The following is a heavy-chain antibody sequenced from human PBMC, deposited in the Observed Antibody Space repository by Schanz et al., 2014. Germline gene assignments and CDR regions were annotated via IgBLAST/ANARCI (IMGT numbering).Heavy chain of an antibody. CDR3: ARDLSYGSGSYGY. V-gene: IGHV1-18*04. CDR2: ISAYNGNM. CDR1: GYSFNLFG. D-gene: IGHD3-10*01. Sequence: QVQLVQSGAEVQKPGASVMLSCKTSGYSFNLFGVSWVRQAPGQGLEWMGWISAYNGNMNYAPKFQGRVTLTTDTSTSTAYMELRSLRSDDTAVYYCARDLSYGSGSYGYWGQGTLVTVSS. J-gene: IGHJ4*02.